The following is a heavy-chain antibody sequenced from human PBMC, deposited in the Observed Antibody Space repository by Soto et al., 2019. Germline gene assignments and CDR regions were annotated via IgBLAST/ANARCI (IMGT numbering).Heavy chain of an antibody. D-gene: IGHD3-22*01. CDR3: ASSYYDSSGSALRD. CDR2: IYHSGST. CDR1: GGSISSGGYS. Sequence: QLQLQESGSGLVKPSQTLSLTCAVSGGSISSGGYSWSWIRQPPGKGLEWIGYIYHSGSTYYNPSLKSRVTISVARSKTQFSLKLSSVTAADTAVYYCASSYYDSSGSALRDWGQGTLVTVSS. J-gene: IGHJ1*01. V-gene: IGHV4-30-2*01.